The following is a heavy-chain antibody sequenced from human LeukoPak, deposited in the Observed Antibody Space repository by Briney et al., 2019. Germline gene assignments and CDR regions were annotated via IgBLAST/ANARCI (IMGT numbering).Heavy chain of an antibody. D-gene: IGHD3-9*01. CDR1: GFTFSNYW. CDR2: IKGDGSHT. CDR3: VRDWDHFDFDS. Sequence: GGSLRLSCAASGFTFSNYWMHWVRQAPGKGQVWVSRIKGDGSHTIYADSVKGRFTISRDNAKNTLYLQMKSLRAEDTAVYYCVRDWDHFDFDSWGLGTLVTVSS. J-gene: IGHJ5*01. V-gene: IGHV3-74*01.